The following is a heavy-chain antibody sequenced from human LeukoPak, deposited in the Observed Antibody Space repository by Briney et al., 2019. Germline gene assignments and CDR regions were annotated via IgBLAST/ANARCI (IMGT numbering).Heavy chain of an antibody. CDR2: ISSSSSTI. D-gene: IGHD3-9*01. Sequence: GGSLRLSCAASGFTFSYYSLNWVRQAPGKGLEWVSYISSSSSTIYYADSVKGRFTISRDNAMNSLFLQMNSLRTEDTAVYYCAKAEGYDILTGLDYWGQGTLVTVSS. CDR1: GFTFSYYS. CDR3: AKAEGYDILTGLDY. J-gene: IGHJ4*02. V-gene: IGHV3-48*01.